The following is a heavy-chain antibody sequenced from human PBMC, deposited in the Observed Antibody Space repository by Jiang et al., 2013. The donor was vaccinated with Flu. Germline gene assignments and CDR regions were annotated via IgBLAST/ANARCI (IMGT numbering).Heavy chain of an antibody. CDR3: LAGVGFSEYDC. V-gene: IGHV3-15*01. Sequence: VQLLESGGGLVKPGGSLRLSCAASGFTFSNAWMTWVRQAPGKGLEWVGRIKRKIDGETTDYAAPVKGRFTISRDDSENILNLQMNSLKTEDTAVYYCLAGVGFSEYDCWGQGTLVTVSS. CDR1: GFTFSNAW. CDR2: IKRKIDGETT. D-gene: IGHD3-3*01. J-gene: IGHJ4*02.